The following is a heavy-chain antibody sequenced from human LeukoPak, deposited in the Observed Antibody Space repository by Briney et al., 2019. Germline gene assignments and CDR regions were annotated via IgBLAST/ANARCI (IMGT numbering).Heavy chain of an antibody. D-gene: IGHD5-18*01. CDR1: GGTFSSYA. CDR2: IIPIFGTA. V-gene: IGHV1-69*01. CDR3: ARGTHLRGYSYGYVFDY. J-gene: IGHJ4*02. Sequence: SVKVSCKASGGTFSSYAISWVQQAPGQGLEWMGGIIPIFGTANYAQKFQGRVTITADESTSTAYMELSSLRSEDTAVYYCARGTHLRGYSYGYVFDYWGQGTLVTVSS.